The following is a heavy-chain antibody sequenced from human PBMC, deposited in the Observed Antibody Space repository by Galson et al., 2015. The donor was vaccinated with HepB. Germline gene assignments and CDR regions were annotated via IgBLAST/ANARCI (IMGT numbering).Heavy chain of an antibody. CDR3: TRDLFPYYYQNREHYAMDV. Sequence: SLRLSCATSGFTFSSYWMHWVRQAPGTGLVWVSHISSDGSDTRYADSVKGRFTISRDNAKNTVYLQMNSLRAEDTAVYYCTRDLFPYYYQNREHYAMDVGGQGTTVTVSS. CDR1: GFTFSSYW. D-gene: IGHD3-10*01. CDR2: ISSDGSDT. V-gene: IGHV3-74*01. J-gene: IGHJ6*02.